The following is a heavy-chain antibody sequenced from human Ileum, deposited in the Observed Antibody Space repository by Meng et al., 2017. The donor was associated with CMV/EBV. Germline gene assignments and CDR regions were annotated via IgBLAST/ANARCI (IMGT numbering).Heavy chain of an antibody. V-gene: IGHV4-30-4*08. CDR2: SYSSGST. CDR3: ATEYSASPGWFDP. Sequence: QVHLQGAGPGLGKPSQTLSLIRTVSVASISSCDFYCTWIRQCPGKGPECIGYSYSSGSTYYNPSLKSRLTIALDTSKNQFSLRLTSVTDADTGVYYCATEYSASPGWFDPWGQGILVTVSS. CDR1: VASISSCDFY. J-gene: IGHJ5*02. D-gene: IGHD5-12*01.